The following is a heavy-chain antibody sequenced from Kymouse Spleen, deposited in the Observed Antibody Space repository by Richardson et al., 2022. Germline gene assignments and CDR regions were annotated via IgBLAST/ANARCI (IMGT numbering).Heavy chain of an antibody. J-gene: IGHJ6*02. Sequence: QVQLQESGPGLVKPSGTLSLTCAVSGGSISSSNWWSWVRQPPGKGLEWIGEIYHSGSTNYNPSLKSRVTISVDKSKNQFSLKLSSVTAADTAVYYCAREVGDSSSWPHYYYYGMDVWGQGTTVTVSS. CDR2: IYHSGST. CDR1: GGSISSSNW. D-gene: IGHD6-13*01. CDR3: AREVGDSSSWPHYYYYGMDV. V-gene: IGHV4-4*02.